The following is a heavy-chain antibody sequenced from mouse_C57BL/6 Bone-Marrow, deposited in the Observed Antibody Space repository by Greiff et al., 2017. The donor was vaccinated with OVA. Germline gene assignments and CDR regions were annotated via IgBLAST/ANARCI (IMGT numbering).Heavy chain of an antibody. D-gene: IGHD3-2*02. V-gene: IGHV1-64*01. CDR1: GYTFTSYW. J-gene: IGHJ4*01. CDR3: ALSRQLRLRAMDY. CDR2: IHPNSGST. Sequence: QVQLQQSGAELVRPGTSVKVSCKASGYTFTSYWMHWVKQRPGQGLEWIGMIHPNSGSTNYNEKFKSKATLTVDKSSSTAYMQLSSLTSEDSAVYYCALSRQLRLRAMDYWGQGTSVTVSS.